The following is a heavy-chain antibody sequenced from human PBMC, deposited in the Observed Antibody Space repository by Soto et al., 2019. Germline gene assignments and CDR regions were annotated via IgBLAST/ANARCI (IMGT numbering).Heavy chain of an antibody. Sequence: PGGSLSVSCASSGFTFGSYGMHWIRPAPGKGLVWVSRINSDGSSTSYADSVKGRFTISRDNAKNTLYLQMNSLRAEDTAVYYCAREGRTGTAADYWGQGTLVTVSS. D-gene: IGHD1-7*01. CDR3: AREGRTGTAADY. CDR2: INSDGSST. J-gene: IGHJ4*02. V-gene: IGHV3-74*01. CDR1: GFTFGSYG.